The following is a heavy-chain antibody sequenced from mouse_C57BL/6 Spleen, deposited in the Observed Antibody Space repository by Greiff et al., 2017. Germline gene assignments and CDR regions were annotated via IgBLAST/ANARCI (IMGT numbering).Heavy chain of an antibody. V-gene: IGHV1-81*01. J-gene: IGHJ2*01. CDR1: GYTFTSYG. CDR2: IYPRSGST. Sequence: VQLQQSGAELARPGASVKLSCKASGYTFTSYGLSWVKQRTGQGLEWIGEIYPRSGSTYYNEKFKGKATLTADKSSSTAYMELRSLTSEDSAVYFCAREGTTEGYYFDYWGQGTTLTVSS. D-gene: IGHD1-1*01. CDR3: AREGTTEGYYFDY.